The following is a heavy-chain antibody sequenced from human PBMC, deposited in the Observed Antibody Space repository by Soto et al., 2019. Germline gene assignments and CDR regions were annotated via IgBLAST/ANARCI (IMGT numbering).Heavy chain of an antibody. D-gene: IGHD2-2*01. CDR3: ARDGRGYCDSSNCLETQYYYMDV. CDR1: GGSISTNNW. J-gene: IGHJ6*03. Sequence: QVQLEESGPGLVQPSGTLSLTCAVSGGSISTNNWWSWVRQSPGKGLEWIGEIFQSDISHYNPSPRDRVTLALYKSKNQFSLHLTSVTAADTAIYYCARDGRGYCDSSNCLETQYYYMDVWGKGTTVTVSS. CDR2: IFQSDIS. V-gene: IGHV4-4*02.